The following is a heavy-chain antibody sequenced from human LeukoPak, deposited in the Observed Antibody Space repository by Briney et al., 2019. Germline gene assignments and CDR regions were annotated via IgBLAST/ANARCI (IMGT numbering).Heavy chain of an antibody. D-gene: IGHD2-2*01. CDR3: AKAAVVVPAAIDHYYYYYYMDV. Sequence: ASVKVSCKASGYTFTGYYMHWVRQAPGQGLEWMRWINPNSGGTNYAQKFQGRVTMTRDTSISTAYMELSRLRSDDTAVYYCAKAAVVVPAAIDHYYYYYYMDVWGKGTTVTVSS. J-gene: IGHJ6*03. CDR1: GYTFTGYY. CDR2: INPNSGGT. V-gene: IGHV1-2*02.